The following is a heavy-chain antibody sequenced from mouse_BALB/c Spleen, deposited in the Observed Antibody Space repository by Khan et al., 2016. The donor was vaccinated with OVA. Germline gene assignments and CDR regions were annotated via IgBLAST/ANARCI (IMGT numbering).Heavy chain of an antibody. V-gene: IGHV3-2*02. CDR2: IKYSGST. Sequence: EVQLQESGPGLVKPSQSLSLTCTVTGYSITSDYAWNWIRQFPGNKLEWMGYIKYSGSTSYNPSLKSRISITRNTLQNQLFLQLCSVATEHTATYYCASSGTTSAVIPSDFDSKGLGTTLTVSS. D-gene: IGHD6-1*01. J-gene: IGHJ2*01. CDR1: GYSITSDYA. CDR3: ASSGTTSAVIPSDFDS.